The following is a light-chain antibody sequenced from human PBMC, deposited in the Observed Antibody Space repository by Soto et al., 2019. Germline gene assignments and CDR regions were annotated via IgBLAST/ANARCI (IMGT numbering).Light chain of an antibody. Sequence: QSALTQPASVSGSPGQSITISCSGTSSDVGGYNYVSWYQQHPGKAPKLMIYDVNKRPSGVSNRFSGSKSGNTASLTISGLQAEDEGDYYCSSYTSSITLVFGGGTKLTVL. CDR1: SSDVGGYNY. CDR2: DVN. CDR3: SSYTSSITLV. J-gene: IGLJ2*01. V-gene: IGLV2-14*01.